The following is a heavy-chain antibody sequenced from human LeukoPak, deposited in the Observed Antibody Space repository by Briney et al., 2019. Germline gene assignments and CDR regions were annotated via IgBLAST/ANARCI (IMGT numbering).Heavy chain of an antibody. V-gene: IGHV6-1*01. J-gene: IGHJ6*03. CDR3: ARGVVVTERNYYYYMDV. Sequence: SQTLSLTCAISGDSVSSNSAAWNWIRQSPSRGLEWLGRTYYRSKWYNDYAVSVKSRITINPDTSKNQFSLQLNSVTAADTAVYYCARGVVVTERNYYYYMDVWGKGTTVTISS. CDR1: GDSVSSNSAA. D-gene: IGHD3-22*01. CDR2: TYYRSKWYN.